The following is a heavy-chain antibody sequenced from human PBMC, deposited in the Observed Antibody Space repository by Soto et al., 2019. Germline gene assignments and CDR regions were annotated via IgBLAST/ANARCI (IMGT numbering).Heavy chain of an antibody. V-gene: IGHV1-18*04. J-gene: IGHJ4*02. CDR1: GFAFSSYG. CDR2: ISGFNGT. Sequence: QGQLVQSGAEVKKSGAAVRVSCKASGFAFSSYGINWVRQAPGQGLEWMGWISGFNGTRYAQKFQGRVTMTTYTPTTTVYLELRGLKSDDTAVYYCARDLRGFCTSGNCYGDFNYWGQGTLITVSS. CDR3: ARDLRGFCTSGNCYGDFNY. D-gene: IGHD2-2*01.